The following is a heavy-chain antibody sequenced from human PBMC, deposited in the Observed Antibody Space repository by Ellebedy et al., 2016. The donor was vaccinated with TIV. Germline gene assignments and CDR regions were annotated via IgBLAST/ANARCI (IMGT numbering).Heavy chain of an antibody. CDR3: AKGRSGTYIPHAFDS. V-gene: IGHV3-23*01. CDR2: FGVISDTT. Sequence: PGGSLRLSCAASGFTFSTYAMSWVRQAPGKGLEWVSGFGVISDTTYYADSVKGRFTISRDNSQNTLYLQMNSLRADETAIYCCAKGRSGTYIPHAFDSWGQGTLVTVSS. J-gene: IGHJ4*02. CDR1: GFTFSTYA. D-gene: IGHD2-2*02.